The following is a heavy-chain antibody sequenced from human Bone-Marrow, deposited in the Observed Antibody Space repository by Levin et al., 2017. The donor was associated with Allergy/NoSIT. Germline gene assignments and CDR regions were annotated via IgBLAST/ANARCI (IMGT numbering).Heavy chain of an antibody. CDR3: ARGLEEGDGDPGY. CDR2: IYYSGST. D-gene: IGHD4-17*01. Sequence: SPTLSLPCTVSGGSIRSGDYYWRWIRQPPGKGLEWIGYIYYSGSTYYNPSLKSRVTISVDTSKNQFSLKLSSVTAADTAVYYCARGLEEGDGDPGYWGQGTLVTVSS. J-gene: IGHJ4*02. CDR1: GGSIRSGDYY. V-gene: IGHV4-30-4*01.